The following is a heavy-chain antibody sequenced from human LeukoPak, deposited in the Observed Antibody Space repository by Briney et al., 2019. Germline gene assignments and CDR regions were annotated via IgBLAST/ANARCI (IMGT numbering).Heavy chain of an antibody. Sequence: LSLTCAVYGGSFSGYYWTWIRQPPGKGLEWIGYIYYSGSTNYRPSLKSRVTISVDTSKNQVSLRLRSVTAADTAVYYCARGLRNRSSGTRFDVFDIWGQGTMVTVSS. CDR1: GGSFSGYY. D-gene: IGHD6-6*01. J-gene: IGHJ3*02. V-gene: IGHV4-59*01. CDR3: ARGLRNRSSGTRFDVFDI. CDR2: IYYSGST.